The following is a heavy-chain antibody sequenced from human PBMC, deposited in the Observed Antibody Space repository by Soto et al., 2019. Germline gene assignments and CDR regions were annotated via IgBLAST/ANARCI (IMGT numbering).Heavy chain of an antibody. CDR3: ASRVLCDMDV. J-gene: IGHJ6*02. Sequence: QEQLVQSGAEVKEPGASLKVSCKASGDTFTTNYLHWVRQAPGQGLEWMGRINPNNGATLYAQEFQGRLILTTDTSTSTVYMDLNSVKSDDSAVYYCASRVLCDMDVWGQGTTVTFSS. CDR1: GDTFTTNY. V-gene: IGHV1-46*01. CDR2: INPNNGAT. D-gene: IGHD2-21*01.